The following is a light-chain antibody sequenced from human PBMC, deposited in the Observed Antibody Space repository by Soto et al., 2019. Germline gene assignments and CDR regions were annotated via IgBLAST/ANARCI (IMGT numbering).Light chain of an antibody. Sequence: EIVLTQSPATLSLSPGERATLSCRASQSVSSYLGWYQQKPGQAPRLLIYDASNRAPGIPARFSGSGSGTDFPLTISSLEPEDFAVYYCQQRSNWPLLTFGGGTKVEIK. J-gene: IGKJ4*01. CDR3: QQRSNWPLLT. CDR2: DAS. CDR1: QSVSSY. V-gene: IGKV3-11*01.